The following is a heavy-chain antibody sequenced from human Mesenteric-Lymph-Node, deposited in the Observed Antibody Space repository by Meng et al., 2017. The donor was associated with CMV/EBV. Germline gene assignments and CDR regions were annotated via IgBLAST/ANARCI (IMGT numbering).Heavy chain of an antibody. V-gene: IGHV1-2*02. CDR2: INPNSGGT. D-gene: IGHD5-12*01. CDR3: ARSYIVATIGPEQWLAGY. J-gene: IGHJ4*02. Sequence: ASVKVSCKASGYTFTGYYMHWVRQAPGQGLEWMGWINPNSGGTNYAQKFQGRVTMTRDTSISTAYMELSRLRSDDTAVYYCARSYIVATIGPEQWLAGYWGQGTLVTVSS. CDR1: GYTFTGYY.